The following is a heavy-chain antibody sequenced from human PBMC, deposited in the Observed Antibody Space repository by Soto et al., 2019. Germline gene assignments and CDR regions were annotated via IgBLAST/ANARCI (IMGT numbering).Heavy chain of an antibody. CDR1: GYSFTIYW. Sequence: PGKSLNISCKTSGYSFTIYWIGWVRQMPGKGLEWMGMIYPDDSDTRYSPSFQGQVTISADKSIYTAYLQWTSLKASDSAMYYCARVRINGGDGYFDYWGQGTLVTVSS. J-gene: IGHJ4*02. CDR3: ARVRINGGDGYFDY. D-gene: IGHD2-21*02. V-gene: IGHV5-51*01. CDR2: IYPDDSDT.